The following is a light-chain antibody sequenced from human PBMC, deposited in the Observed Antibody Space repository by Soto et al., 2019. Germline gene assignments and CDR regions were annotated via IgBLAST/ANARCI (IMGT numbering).Light chain of an antibody. CDR2: DAS. CDR1: QDITTY. Sequence: DIQMTQSPSSLSASVCDRVTITCQASQDITTYLSWYQQKPGKAPKLLIYDASNLEIGVPSRFSGRGSGTDFTLTISSLQPEDSATYFCQQYDDLPLTFGGGTKVEVK. CDR3: QQYDDLPLT. J-gene: IGKJ4*01. V-gene: IGKV1-33*01.